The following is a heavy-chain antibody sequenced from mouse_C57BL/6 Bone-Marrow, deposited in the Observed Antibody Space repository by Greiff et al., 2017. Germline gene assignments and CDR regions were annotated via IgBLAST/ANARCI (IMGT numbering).Heavy chain of an antibody. Sequence: QVQLQQPGAELVRPGTSVKLSCKASGYTFTRYWMPWVKQRPGPGLEWIGLIDPSDSYTNYNQKFKGKATLTVDTSSSTAYMQLSSLTSEDSAVYYCARGYYGSSWFAYWGQGTLVTVSA. D-gene: IGHD1-1*01. CDR2: IDPSDSYT. J-gene: IGHJ3*01. CDR1: GYTFTRYW. V-gene: IGHV1-59*01. CDR3: ARGYYGSSWFAY.